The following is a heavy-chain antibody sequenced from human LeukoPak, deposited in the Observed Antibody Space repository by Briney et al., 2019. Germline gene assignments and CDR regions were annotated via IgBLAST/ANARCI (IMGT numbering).Heavy chain of an antibody. CDR2: IGRNFPYFSNTK. J-gene: IGHJ4*02. V-gene: IGHV3-48*01. CDR1: GFTLRNYY. D-gene: IGHD2-15*01. Sequence: PGGSLGLSCAASGFTLRNYYFNWVRQAPGKCLEWVSYIGRNFPYFSNTKHYADSVRGRFTISRDDAKNSLYLEINGLRAEDTAVYCCARDLLFGATSYFDQWGQGAPVTVSS. CDR3: ARDLLFGATSYFDQ.